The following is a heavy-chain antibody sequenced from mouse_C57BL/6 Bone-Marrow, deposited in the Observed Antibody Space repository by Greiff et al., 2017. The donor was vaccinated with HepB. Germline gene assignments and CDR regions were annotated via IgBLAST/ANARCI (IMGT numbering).Heavy chain of an antibody. CDR1: GYTFTSYW. V-gene: IGHV1-53*01. J-gene: IGHJ2*01. CDR3: SKFLACGYYGLGY. D-gene: IGHD2-3*01. CDR2: INPSNGGT. Sequence: VQLQQPGTELVKPGASVKLSCKASGYTFTSYWMHWVKQRPGQGLEWIGNINPSNGGTNYNEKFKSKATLTVDKSSSTAYMQLSSLTSVDSAVYYCSKFLACGYYGLGYWGQGTTLTVSS.